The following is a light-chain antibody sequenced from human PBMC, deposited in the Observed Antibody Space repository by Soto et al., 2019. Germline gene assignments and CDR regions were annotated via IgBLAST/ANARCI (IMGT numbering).Light chain of an antibody. CDR3: QQYNNWPSLT. CDR2: GAS. V-gene: IGKV3-15*01. J-gene: IGKJ4*01. Sequence: EIVMTQSPATLSVSPGERATLSCRASPSVSSNLAWYQQKPGQAPRLLIYGASTRAAGIPARFSGSGSGTEFILAISSLQSEDFAVYYCQQYNNWPSLTFGGGTKVDIK. CDR1: PSVSSN.